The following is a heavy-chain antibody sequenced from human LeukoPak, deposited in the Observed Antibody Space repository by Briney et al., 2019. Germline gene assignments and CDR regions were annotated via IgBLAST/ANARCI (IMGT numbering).Heavy chain of an antibody. CDR3: ARGGCGDSAAPFDD. Sequence: ASVKVSCKTSGYXFTSCYIHWVRQAPGQGLEWMGMINPSAGSTRYAQKFQGRVTMTTDTSTSTVYMELSSLRSEDTAVYYCARGGCGDSAAPFDDWGQGILVPVSS. D-gene: IGHD2-21*02. CDR2: INPSAGST. CDR1: GYXFTSCY. V-gene: IGHV1-46*01. J-gene: IGHJ4*02.